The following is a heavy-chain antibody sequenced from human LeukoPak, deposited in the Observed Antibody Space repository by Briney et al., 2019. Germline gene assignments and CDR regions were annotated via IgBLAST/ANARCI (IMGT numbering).Heavy chain of an antibody. CDR3: ARHLYSESYYY. J-gene: IGHJ4*02. CDR2: IHYSGNT. Sequence: SETLSLTCAVYGGSFSGYYWSWIRQPPGKGLEWIGSIHYSGNTYYNPSLKSRLTISVDTSKNQFSLNLSSVTAADTAVYYCARHLYSESYYYWGQGTLVTVSS. V-gene: IGHV4-34*01. CDR1: GGSFSGYY. D-gene: IGHD1-26*01.